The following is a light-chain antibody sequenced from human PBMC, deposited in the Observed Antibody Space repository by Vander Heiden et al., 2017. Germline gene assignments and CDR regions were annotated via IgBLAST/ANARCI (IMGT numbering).Light chain of an antibody. CDR1: SSNIGTNY. CDR3: AAWDDSLSGWV. V-gene: IGLV1-47*02. Sequence: QSVLTQPPSASGTPGQRVTISCSGSSSNIGTNYVYWYQQLPGTAPKLLIYSNHQRPSGVPDRFSASKSGTSASLAISGLRSEDETDYYCAAWDDSLSGWVFGGGTKLTVL. J-gene: IGLJ3*02. CDR2: SNH.